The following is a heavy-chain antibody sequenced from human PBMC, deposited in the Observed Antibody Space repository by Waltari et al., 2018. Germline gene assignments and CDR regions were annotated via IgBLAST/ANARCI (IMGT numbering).Heavy chain of an antibody. J-gene: IGHJ4*02. CDR3: AKNAAYNLDY. CDR2: VLYNGVT. CDR1: GDSIRDANW. V-gene: IGHV4-4*02. D-gene: IGHD2-15*01. Sequence: QVQLQESGPGLVRPSETLSLTCAVSGDSIRDANWWSWVRQPPGKGLEWIGEVLYNGVTNYNPSLKSRVTISVDKSKRQVSLKVISVTSADTAVYYCAKNAAYNLDYWGQGTLVTVSS.